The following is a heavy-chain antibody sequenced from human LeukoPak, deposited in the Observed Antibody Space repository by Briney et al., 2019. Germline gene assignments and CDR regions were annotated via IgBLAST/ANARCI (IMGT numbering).Heavy chain of an antibody. CDR2: INAGNGNT. CDR3: ARSTDRLLDY. Sequence: GASVKVSCKASGYTFTSYGISWVRQAPGQGLEWMGWINAGNGNTKYSQEFQGRVTITRDTSASTAYMELSSLRSEDMAVYYCARSTDRLLDYWGQGTLVTVSS. D-gene: IGHD2-21*01. V-gene: IGHV1-3*03. CDR1: GYTFTSYG. J-gene: IGHJ4*02.